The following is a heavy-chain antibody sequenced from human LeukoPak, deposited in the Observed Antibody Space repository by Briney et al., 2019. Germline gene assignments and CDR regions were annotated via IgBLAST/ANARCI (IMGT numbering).Heavy chain of an antibody. Sequence: KTSETLSLTCTVSGGSISDYYWSWIRQPAGKGLEWIGRIYTTGSTDYNPSLKSRVTMSVDTSKNQFSLKLSSVTAADTAVYYCARDYYDSDLYYFDYWGQGTLVTVSS. CDR1: GGSISDYY. CDR2: IYTTGST. J-gene: IGHJ4*02. V-gene: IGHV4-4*07. CDR3: ARDYYDSDLYYFDY. D-gene: IGHD3-22*01.